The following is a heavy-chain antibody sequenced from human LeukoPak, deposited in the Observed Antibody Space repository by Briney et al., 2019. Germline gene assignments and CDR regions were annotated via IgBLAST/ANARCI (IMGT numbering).Heavy chain of an antibody. CDR1: GGSISSSTHY. J-gene: IGHJ4*02. CDR2: IYYRGST. Sequence: LETLSLTCTVSGGSISSSTHYWGWIRQPPGKGLEWIGNIYYRGSTYYNPSLKSRVTISVDTSKNRFSLKLSSVTAADTAVYYCARRDGNWNYFDYWGQGILVTVSS. V-gene: IGHV4-39*07. D-gene: IGHD1-1*01. CDR3: ARRDGNWNYFDY.